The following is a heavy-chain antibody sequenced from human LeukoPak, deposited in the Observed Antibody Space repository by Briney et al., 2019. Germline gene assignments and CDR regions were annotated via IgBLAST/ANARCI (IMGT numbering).Heavy chain of an antibody. D-gene: IGHD3-10*01. Sequence: PGGSLRLSCAASGFTFSNYALGWVRQAPGKGLEWVSTICGSGSCTYCADSVKGRFTISRDNSRNTLSLQMNSLRVEDAALYYCAKHDLSGSYFVYWGQGTLVTVSS. V-gene: IGHV3-23*01. J-gene: IGHJ4*02. CDR1: GFTFSNYA. CDR2: ICGSGSCT. CDR3: AKHDLSGSYFVY.